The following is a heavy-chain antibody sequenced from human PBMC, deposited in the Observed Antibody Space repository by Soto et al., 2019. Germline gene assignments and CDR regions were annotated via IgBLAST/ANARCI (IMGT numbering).Heavy chain of an antibody. J-gene: IGHJ6*02. CDR3: ARVGRCSSTSCYIIGLSVYGMDV. Sequence: TLSLTCTVSGGSSSSSSYYWGWIRQPPGKGLEWIGSIYYSGSTYYNPSLKSRVTISVDTSKNQFSLKLSSVTAADTAVYYCARVGRCSSTSCYIIGLSVYGMDVWGQGTTVTVSS. CDR2: IYYSGST. D-gene: IGHD2-2*02. CDR1: GGSSSSSSYY. V-gene: IGHV4-39*01.